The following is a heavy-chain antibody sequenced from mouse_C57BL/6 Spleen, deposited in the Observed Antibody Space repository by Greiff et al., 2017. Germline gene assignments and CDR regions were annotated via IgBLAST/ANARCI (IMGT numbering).Heavy chain of an antibody. CDR2: INPNYGTT. CDR3: ARGVYYGSSPYWYFDV. V-gene: IGHV1-39*01. Sequence: EVQLQQSGPELVKPGASVKISCKASGYSFTDYNMNWVKQSNGKSLEWIGVINPNYGTTSYNQKFKGKATLTVDQSSSTAYMQLNSLTSEDSAVYYCARGVYYGSSPYWYFDVWGTGTTVTVSS. CDR1: GYSFTDYN. D-gene: IGHD1-1*01. J-gene: IGHJ1*03.